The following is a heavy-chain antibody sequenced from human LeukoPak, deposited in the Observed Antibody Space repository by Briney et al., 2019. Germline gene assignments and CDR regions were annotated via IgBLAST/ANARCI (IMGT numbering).Heavy chain of an antibody. CDR3: ARGSSSSWYSFDF. J-gene: IGHJ3*01. CDR2: IYFTGTT. CDR1: GGSISSYY. V-gene: IGHV4-4*07. Sequence: PSETLSLTCSVSGGSISSYYWSWIRQPAGKGLEWIGRIYFTGTTNYNPSLQSRVTMSVDTSKYQFSLELSSVTAADTAVYYRARGSSSSWYSFDFWGQGTVVTVSS. D-gene: IGHD6-13*01.